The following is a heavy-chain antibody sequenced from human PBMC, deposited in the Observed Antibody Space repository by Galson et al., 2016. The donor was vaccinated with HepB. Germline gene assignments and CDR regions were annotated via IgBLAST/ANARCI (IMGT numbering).Heavy chain of an antibody. J-gene: IGHJ4*02. Sequence: LSLTCTVSGGSISNYYWSWIRQPPGKGLEWIAYIYYSGSTNQNPSLKSQVTISVDTSKNQFSLQLRSVTAADTAVYYCARDRGSAAGFDYWGQGTLVTVSS. V-gene: IGHV4-59*01. CDR1: GGSISNYY. CDR2: IYYSGST. CDR3: ARDRGSAAGFDY. D-gene: IGHD6-13*01.